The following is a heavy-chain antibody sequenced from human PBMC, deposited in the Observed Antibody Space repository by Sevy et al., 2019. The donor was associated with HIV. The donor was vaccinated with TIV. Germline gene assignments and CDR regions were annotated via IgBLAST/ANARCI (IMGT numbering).Heavy chain of an antibody. CDR1: GFTFSDYY. Sequence: GGSLRLSCVASGFTFSDYYMSWIRQAPGKGLEWVSYISSSGSNIYYADSVKGRFTVSRDNAKNSMYLQMNSLRAEDTALYYCARDLHRGLSGSTSGYWGQGTLVTVSS. CDR2: ISSSGSNI. D-gene: IGHD3-3*01. CDR3: ARDLHRGLSGSTSGY. J-gene: IGHJ4*02. V-gene: IGHV3-11*01.